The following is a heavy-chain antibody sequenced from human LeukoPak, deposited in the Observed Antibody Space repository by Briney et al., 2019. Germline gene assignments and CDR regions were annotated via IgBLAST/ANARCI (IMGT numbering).Heavy chain of an antibody. CDR3: ARAFRYCSSTSCYYYYYMDV. J-gene: IGHJ6*03. CDR2: INHSGST. CDR1: GGSFSGYY. Sequence: PSETLSLTCAVYGGSFSGYYWSWIRQPPGKGLEWIGEINHSGSTNYNPSLKSRVTISVDTSKNQFSLKLSSVTAADTAVYYCARAFRYCSSTSCYYYYYMDVWGKGTTVTVSS. D-gene: IGHD2-2*01. V-gene: IGHV4-34*01.